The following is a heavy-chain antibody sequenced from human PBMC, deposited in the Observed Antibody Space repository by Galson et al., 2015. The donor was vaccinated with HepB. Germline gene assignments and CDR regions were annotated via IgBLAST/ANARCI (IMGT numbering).Heavy chain of an antibody. Sequence: SVKVSCKASGHTLTGYYIHWVRQAPGQGLEWMGWINPNSGATSYAQKFQGRVTMTWDTSISTAYMDLSRLRSDDTAVYYCARDGGFYYGSSGYYYGGVSWGQGTLVTVSS. J-gene: IGHJ5*02. V-gene: IGHV1-2*02. CDR1: GHTLTGYY. D-gene: IGHD3-22*01. CDR3: ARDGGFYYGSSGYYYGGVS. CDR2: INPNSGAT.